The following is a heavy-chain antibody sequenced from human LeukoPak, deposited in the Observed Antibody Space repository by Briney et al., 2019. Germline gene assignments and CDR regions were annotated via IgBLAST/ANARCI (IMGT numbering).Heavy chain of an antibody. CDR3: ARGSVGSSWTPFDY. CDR1: GGSSSDYY. J-gene: IGHJ4*02. CDR2: INHSGST. V-gene: IGHV4-34*01. Sequence: PSETLSLTCAVYGGSSSDYYWSWIRQPPGKGLEWIGEINHSGSTNYNPSLKSRVTVSVDTSKNQFSLKVSSVTAADTAVYYCARGSVGSSWTPFDYWGQGTLVTVSS. D-gene: IGHD6-13*01.